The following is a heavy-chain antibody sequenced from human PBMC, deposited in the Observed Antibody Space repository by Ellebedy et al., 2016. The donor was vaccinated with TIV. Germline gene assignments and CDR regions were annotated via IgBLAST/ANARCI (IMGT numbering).Heavy chain of an antibody. J-gene: IGHJ4*02. D-gene: IGHD6-13*01. CDR1: GFTFSTYW. Sequence: PGGSLRLSCAASGFTFSTYWMDWVRQVPGKGLMWVSRINTDVTSTGYADSVKGRFTISRDNAKNTLYLQINCLRAEDTAVYYCARPVWYPASWGQGTLVTVSS. CDR3: ARPVWYPAS. CDR2: INTDVTST. V-gene: IGHV3-74*01.